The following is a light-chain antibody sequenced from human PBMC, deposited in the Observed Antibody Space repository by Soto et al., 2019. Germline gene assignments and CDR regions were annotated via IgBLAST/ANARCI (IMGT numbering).Light chain of an antibody. V-gene: IGKV1-5*01. CDR3: QQYNSYPWT. Sequence: IRMTQSPSSLSASVGDRVTITCRASQSISSYLNWYQQKPGKAPKLLIYDASSLESGVPSRFSGSGSGTEFTLTISSLQPDDFATYYCQQYNSYPWTFGQGTKVDI. J-gene: IGKJ1*01. CDR2: DAS. CDR1: QSISSY.